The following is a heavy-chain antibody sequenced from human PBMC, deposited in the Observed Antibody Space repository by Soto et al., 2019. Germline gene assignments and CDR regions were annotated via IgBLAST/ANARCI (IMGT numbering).Heavy chain of an antibody. Sequence: ASVKVSCKASGYTFTSYGISWVRQAPGQGLEWMGWISTYNGNTNYAQKLQGRVTMTTDTSTSTAYMELRSLRSDDTAVYYCARDPNDSSGYFPYYYYYYGMDVWGQGTTVTFSS. CDR3: ARDPNDSSGYFPYYYYYYGMDV. D-gene: IGHD3-22*01. CDR2: ISTYNGNT. J-gene: IGHJ6*02. CDR1: GYTFTSYG. V-gene: IGHV1-18*01.